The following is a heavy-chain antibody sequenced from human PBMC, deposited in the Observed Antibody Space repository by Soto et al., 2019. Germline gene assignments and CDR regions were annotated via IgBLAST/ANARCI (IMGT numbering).Heavy chain of an antibody. Sequence: PGESLKISCKGSGYSFTIYWIGWVRQMPGKGLESMGIIYPGDSDTRYSPSFQGQVTISADKSISTAYLQWSSLKASDTAMYYCARHFFPXTAAAGTTADYYYGMDVWGQGTTVTVSS. J-gene: IGHJ6*02. CDR3: ARHFFPXTAAAGTTADYYYGMDV. CDR1: GYSFTIYW. D-gene: IGHD6-13*01. CDR2: IYPGDSDT. V-gene: IGHV5-51*01.